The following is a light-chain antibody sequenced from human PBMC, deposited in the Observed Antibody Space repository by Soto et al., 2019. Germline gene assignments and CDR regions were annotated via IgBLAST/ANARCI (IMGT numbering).Light chain of an antibody. V-gene: IGKV1-12*01. Sequence: DIQMTQSPSSVSASVGDRVTLTCRASQDIDNWLAWYQQKPGKAPKLLIYAASTLQSGVPSRFGGSGSGTEFTFTISSLQPEDFATYYCQQGSSFPWTFGQGTKVEIK. CDR3: QQGSSFPWT. J-gene: IGKJ1*01. CDR1: QDIDNW. CDR2: AAS.